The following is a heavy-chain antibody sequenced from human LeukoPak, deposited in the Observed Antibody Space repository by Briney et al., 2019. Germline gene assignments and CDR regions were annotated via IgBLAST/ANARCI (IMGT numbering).Heavy chain of an antibody. CDR2: ISSSSSTI. CDR1: GFTFSSYS. CDR3: ARDPPGGGYDYGYYGMDV. D-gene: IGHD5-12*01. Sequence: GGSLRLSCAASGFTFSSYSMNWVRQAPGKGLEWVSYISSSSSTIFYADSVKGRFTISRDNAKNSLYLQMNSLRAEDTAVYYCARDPPGGGYDYGYYGMDVWGQGTTVTVSS. V-gene: IGHV3-48*01. J-gene: IGHJ6*02.